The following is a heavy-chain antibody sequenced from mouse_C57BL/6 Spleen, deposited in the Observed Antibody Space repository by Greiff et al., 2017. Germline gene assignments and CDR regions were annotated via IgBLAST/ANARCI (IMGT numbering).Heavy chain of an antibody. CDR3: AKDQGTTGFDY. V-gene: IGHV1-54*01. Sequence: QVQLQQPGAELVRPGTSVKVSCKAAGYAFTNYLIEWVKQRPGQGLEWIGVINPGSGGTTYNEKFKGKETLTVDNSSSTAYMQFSILSSDDAAVYFCAKDQGTTGFDYWGQGTTLTGSS. CDR2: INPGSGGT. J-gene: IGHJ2*01. D-gene: IGHD1-1*01. CDR1: GYAFTNYL.